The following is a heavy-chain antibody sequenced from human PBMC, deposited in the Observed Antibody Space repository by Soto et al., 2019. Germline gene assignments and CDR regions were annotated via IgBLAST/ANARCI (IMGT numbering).Heavy chain of an antibody. D-gene: IGHD6-13*01. V-gene: IGHV4-31*03. CDR2: IYYSGST. Sequence: QVQLQESGPGLVKPSQTLSLTCTVSGGSISSGGYYWSWIRQHPGKGLEWIGYIYYSGSTYYNPSVQGRVTLLVDTSKNQCSLKLSSVTAADTAVYYCAREAAEYYCYGMDVWGQGTTVTVSS. J-gene: IGHJ6*02. CDR3: AREAAEYYCYGMDV. CDR1: GGSISSGGYY.